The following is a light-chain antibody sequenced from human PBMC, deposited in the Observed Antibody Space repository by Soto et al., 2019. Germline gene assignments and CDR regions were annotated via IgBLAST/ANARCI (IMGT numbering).Light chain of an antibody. CDR3: LQDFNYPWT. CDR2: GAS. J-gene: IGKJ1*01. CDR1: QGIGKD. V-gene: IGKV1-6*01. Sequence: AIEMTQSPSSLSASVGDTVTITCRASQGIGKDLAWFQQRPGKAPKLLIYGASGLQNGVPSRFSGSGSGTDFTLTISGLQPEDFETYFCLQDFNYPWTFGQGTKVEI.